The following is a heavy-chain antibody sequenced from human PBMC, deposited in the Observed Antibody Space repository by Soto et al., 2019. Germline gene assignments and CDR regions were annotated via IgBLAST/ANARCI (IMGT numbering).Heavy chain of an antibody. V-gene: IGHV3-66*01. Sequence: EVQLVESGGGMVQPGGSLRLSCAASGFTVSSNYMSWVRQAPGKGLEWVSVIYSGGSTYYADSVKGRFTISRDNSKNTLYLQMNSLRAEDTAVYYCARDRIPTGMDVWGQGTTVTVSS. CDR3: ARDRIPTGMDV. CDR2: IYSGGST. J-gene: IGHJ6*02. CDR1: GFTVSSNY.